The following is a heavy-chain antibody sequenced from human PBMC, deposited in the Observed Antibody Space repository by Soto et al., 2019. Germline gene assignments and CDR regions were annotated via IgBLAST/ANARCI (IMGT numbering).Heavy chain of an antibody. D-gene: IGHD1-26*01. J-gene: IGHJ4*02. CDR1: GGSISSYY. V-gene: IGHV4-59*01. Sequence: SETLSLTCTVSGGSISSYYWSWIRQPPGKGLEWIGYIYYSGSTNYIPSLEIRVTISVDTSKNQFSLKLSSVTAADTAVYYCAGQEEWELPIQFDYWGQGTLVTVS. CDR3: AGQEEWELPIQFDY. CDR2: IYYSGST.